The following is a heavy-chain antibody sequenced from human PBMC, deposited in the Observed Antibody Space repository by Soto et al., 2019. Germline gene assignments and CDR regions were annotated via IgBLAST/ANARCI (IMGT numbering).Heavy chain of an antibody. CDR3: ARDGGEYGRVYKEYFQD. V-gene: IGHV3-48*02. CDR2: VSGSGNTQ. D-gene: IGHD3-16*01. Sequence: PGGSLRLSCVASGFSFRSYSMNGVRQAPGKGPEWVAYVSGSGNTQYYADSVKGRFTISRDNAKQSLYLQLNSLRDEDTAVYYCARDGGEYGRVYKEYFQDWGQGTLVTVSS. J-gene: IGHJ1*01. CDR1: GFSFRSYS.